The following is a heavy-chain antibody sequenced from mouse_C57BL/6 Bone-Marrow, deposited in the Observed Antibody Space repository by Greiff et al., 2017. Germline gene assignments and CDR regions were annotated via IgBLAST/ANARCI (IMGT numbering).Heavy chain of an antibody. J-gene: IGHJ3*01. CDR2: IDPSDSYT. D-gene: IGHD2-1*01. V-gene: IGHV1-69*01. CDR1: GYTFTSYW. Sequence: QVQLQQPGAELVMPGASVKLSCKASGYTFTSYWMHWVKQRPGQGLEWIGEIDPSDSYTNYNQKFKGKSTLTVDKSSSTAYMQLSSLTSEDSAVYYCARNGNFTCFAYWGQGTLVTVSA. CDR3: ARNGNFTCFAY.